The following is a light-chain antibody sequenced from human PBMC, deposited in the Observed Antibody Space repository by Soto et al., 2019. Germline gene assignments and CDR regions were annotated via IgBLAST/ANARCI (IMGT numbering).Light chain of an antibody. Sequence: VLTQSPVTLSLSPGERATLSCRASQSIRNNLAWYQQKSGQAPRLLIYGAYTRATGIPARFSGSGSGTEFTLTISSLQSEDFAVYYCQQYNNWPRTFGQGTK. CDR1: QSIRNN. J-gene: IGKJ1*01. V-gene: IGKV3-15*01. CDR2: GAY. CDR3: QQYNNWPRT.